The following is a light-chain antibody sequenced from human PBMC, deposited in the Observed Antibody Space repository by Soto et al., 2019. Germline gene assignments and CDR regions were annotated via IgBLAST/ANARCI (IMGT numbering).Light chain of an antibody. CDR2: DVS. CDR1: SSEVGGYNY. Sequence: QRVLTHPASVTGSALQGRTISCTGTSSEVGGYNYVSWYQQHPGKAPKLMIYDVSNRPSGVSNRFSGSKSGNTASLTISGLQAEDEADYYCSSYTSSSFYDFGTGTKVTAL. V-gene: IGLV2-14*01. J-gene: IGLJ1*01. CDR3: SSYTSSSFYD.